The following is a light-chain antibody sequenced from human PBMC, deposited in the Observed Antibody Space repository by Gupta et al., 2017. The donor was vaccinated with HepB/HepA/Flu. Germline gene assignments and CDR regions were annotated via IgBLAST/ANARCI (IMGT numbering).Light chain of an antibody. V-gene: IGLV3-25*03. CDR3: QSTDSTGTKFV. CDR2: KDK. Sequence: SSELKQPPSMSVSPGQTARITCSGDALADQYSYWYQQKPGQAPLLIMSKDKERPSGIPERFSGSSSGTTVTLTISGVQAEDEADYYCQSTDSTGTKFVFGAGTGVTVL. CDR1: ALADQY. J-gene: IGLJ1*01.